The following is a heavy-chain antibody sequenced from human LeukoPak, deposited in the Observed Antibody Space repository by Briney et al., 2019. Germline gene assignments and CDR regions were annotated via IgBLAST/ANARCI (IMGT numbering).Heavy chain of an antibody. D-gene: IGHD3-22*01. V-gene: IGHV1-8*01. CDR3: ARGAVLYDSSGYYYAGYFDY. CDR2: LDPNSGNI. CDR1: GYTFTSYD. J-gene: IGHJ4*02. Sequence: ASLKVSCKASGYTFTSYDINWVRHATGQGLEWMGWLDPNSGNIGYAQKFQGRVTMTRNTSISTAYMELSSLRSEDTAVYYCARGAVLYDSSGYYYAGYFDYWGQGTLVTVSS.